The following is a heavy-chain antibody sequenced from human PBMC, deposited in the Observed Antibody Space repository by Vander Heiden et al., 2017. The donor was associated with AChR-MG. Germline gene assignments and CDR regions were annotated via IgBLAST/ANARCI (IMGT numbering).Heavy chain of an antibody. CDR2: IWYDGSNK. CDR1: GFTFSSYG. Sequence: QVQLVESGGGVVQPGRSLRPSCAASGFTFSSYGMHWVRQAPGKGLEWVAVIWYDGSNKYYADSVKGRFTISRDNSKNTLYLQMNSLRAEDTAVYYCARDDIAAAGNYYYMDVWGKGTTVTVSS. V-gene: IGHV3-33*01. D-gene: IGHD6-13*01. CDR3: ARDDIAAAGNYYYMDV. J-gene: IGHJ6*03.